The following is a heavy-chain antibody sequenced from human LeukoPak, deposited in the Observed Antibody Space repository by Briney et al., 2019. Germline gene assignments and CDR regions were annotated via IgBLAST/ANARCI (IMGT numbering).Heavy chain of an antibody. V-gene: IGHV3-23*01. D-gene: IGHD3-22*01. CDR1: GFTFSSYA. CDR3: HYYDSSGYYENFDY. J-gene: IGHJ4*02. Sequence: GGSLRLSCAASGFTFSSYAMSWVRQAPRKGLEWVSAISGSGGSTYYADSVKGRFTISRDNSKNTLYLQMNSLRAEDTAVYYCHYYDSSGYYENFDYWGQGTLVTVSS. CDR2: ISGSGGST.